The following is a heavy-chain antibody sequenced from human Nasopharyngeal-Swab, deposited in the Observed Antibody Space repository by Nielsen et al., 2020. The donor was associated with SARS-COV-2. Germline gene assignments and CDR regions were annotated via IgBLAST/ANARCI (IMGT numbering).Heavy chain of an antibody. CDR1: GGSISSHSYY. D-gene: IGHD3-3*01. V-gene: IGHV4-39*01. J-gene: IGHJ6*02. CDR2: IYYTGST. Sequence: ESLKISCTVSGGSISSHSYYWAWIRKPPGKGPEWIGHIYYTGSTHYNPSLRSRVTTSVDTSKNQFSLELRSVTAADTGVYFCARLNYDFGGLYGVDVWGQGTTVTVSS. CDR3: ARLNYDFGGLYGVDV.